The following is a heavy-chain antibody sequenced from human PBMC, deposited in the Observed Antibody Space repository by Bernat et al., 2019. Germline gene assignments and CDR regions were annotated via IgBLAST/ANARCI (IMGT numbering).Heavy chain of an antibody. CDR2: ISSTSSHI. V-gene: IGHV3-21*01. J-gene: IGHJ4*02. CDR3: AVGNYAPF. Sequence: QLVESGGGLVKPGGSLRLSCAASGFSFSTYSMIWVRQAPGKGLEWVSSISSTSSHIDYEDSVRGRFIISRDNAKNSLLLQMNSPRVEDTALYYCAVGNYAPFWGQGTLVTVSS. D-gene: IGHD1-7*01. CDR1: GFSFSTYS.